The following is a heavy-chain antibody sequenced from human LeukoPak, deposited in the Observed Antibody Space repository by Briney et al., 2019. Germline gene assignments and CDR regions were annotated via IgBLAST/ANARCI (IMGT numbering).Heavy chain of an antibody. J-gene: IGHJ4*02. CDR2: INHSGST. V-gene: IGHV4-34*01. CDR3: ARGPDYYDSSGYSGY. Sequence: SETLSLTCAVYGGSFSGYYWSWIRQPPGKGLEWIGEINHSGSTNYNPSPKSGVTISVDTSKNQFSLKLSSVTAADTAVYYCARGPDYYDSSGYSGYWGQGTLVTVSS. CDR1: GGSFSGYY. D-gene: IGHD3-22*01.